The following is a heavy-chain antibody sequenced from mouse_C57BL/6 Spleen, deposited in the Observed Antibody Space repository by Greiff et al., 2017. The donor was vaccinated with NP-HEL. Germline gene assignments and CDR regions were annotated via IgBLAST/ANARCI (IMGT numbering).Heavy chain of an antibody. D-gene: IGHD2-1*01. Sequence: EVKLVESGGGLVKPGGSLKLSCAASGFTFSSYAMSWVRQTPEKRLEWVATISDGGSYTYYPDNVKGRFTISRDNAKNNLYLQMSHLKSEDTAMYYCARDLGNPYDYWGQGTSVTVSS. CDR3: ARDLGNPYDY. J-gene: IGHJ4*01. CDR1: GFTFSSYA. CDR2: ISDGGSYT. V-gene: IGHV5-4*01.